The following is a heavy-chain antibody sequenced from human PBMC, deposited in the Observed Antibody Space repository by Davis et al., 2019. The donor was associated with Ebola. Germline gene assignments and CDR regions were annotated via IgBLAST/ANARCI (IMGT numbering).Heavy chain of an antibody. V-gene: IGHV3-74*01. D-gene: IGHD6-19*01. Sequence: GESLKISCAASGFTFSSYWMHWVRQAPGKGLVWVSRINGDGSSTSYADSVKGRFTISRDNAKNTLYLQNNSLRVEDTAVYYCAKEFSQWLVNPPLGYWGQGTLVTVSS. CDR1: GFTFSSYW. CDR3: AKEFSQWLVNPPLGY. J-gene: IGHJ4*02. CDR2: INGDGSST.